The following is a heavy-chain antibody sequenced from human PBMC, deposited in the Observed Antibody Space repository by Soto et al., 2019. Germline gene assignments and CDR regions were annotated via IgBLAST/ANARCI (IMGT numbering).Heavy chain of an antibody. J-gene: IGHJ4*02. D-gene: IGHD4-17*01. Sequence: SETLSLTCTVSGGSISSYYWSWIRQPPGKGLEWIGYIYYSGSTNYNPSLKSRVTISVDTSKNQFSLKLSSVTAADTAVYYCARLGYYGDTNSYSGQGTLVTVSS. CDR3: ARLGYYGDTNSY. CDR2: IYYSGST. V-gene: IGHV4-59*08. CDR1: GGSISSYY.